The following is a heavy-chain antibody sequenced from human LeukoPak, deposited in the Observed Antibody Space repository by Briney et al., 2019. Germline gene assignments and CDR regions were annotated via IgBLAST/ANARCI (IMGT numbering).Heavy chain of an antibody. CDR3: AKDRSGYDLNIFDY. CDR2: ISGSGGRT. Sequence: GGSLRLSCAASGFTFSRYSMSWVRQAPGKGLEWVSGISGSGGRTYNADSVKGRFTISRDNSKNTLYLQMNSLRAEDTAVYYCAKDRSGYDLNIFDYWGQGTLVTVSS. D-gene: IGHD5-12*01. CDR1: GFTFSRYS. V-gene: IGHV3-23*01. J-gene: IGHJ4*02.